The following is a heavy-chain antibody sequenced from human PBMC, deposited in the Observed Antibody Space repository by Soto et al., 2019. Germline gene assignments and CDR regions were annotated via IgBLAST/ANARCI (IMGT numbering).Heavy chain of an antibody. J-gene: IGHJ3*02. D-gene: IGHD5-12*01. Sequence: SDTLSLTCVIYCVSFPRYYWGWIPQPPGKGLEWIGEINHRGSTNYNPSLKSRVTISVDTSKNQFSLKLSSVTAADTAVYYCARGRGNTVATIHAFDIWGQGTMVT. CDR2: INHRGST. V-gene: IGHV4-34*01. CDR1: CVSFPRYY. CDR3: ARGRGNTVATIHAFDI.